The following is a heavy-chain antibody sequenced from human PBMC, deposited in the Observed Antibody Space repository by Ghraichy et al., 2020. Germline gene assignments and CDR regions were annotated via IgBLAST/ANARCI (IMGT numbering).Heavy chain of an antibody. Sequence: SETLSLTCSVSGGSINNYYWSWVRQPPGKGLELVGYIYYTGHTDYNPSLESRVTISVDTSKNQLSLKLKSVSAADTAVYYCARWNEGSDYWGQGILVTVSS. J-gene: IGHJ4*02. CDR2: IYYTGHT. D-gene: IGHD1-1*01. CDR3: ARWNEGSDY. CDR1: GGSINNYY. V-gene: IGHV4-59*01.